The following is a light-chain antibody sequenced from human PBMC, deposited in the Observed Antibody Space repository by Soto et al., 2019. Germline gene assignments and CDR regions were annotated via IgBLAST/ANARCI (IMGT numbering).Light chain of an antibody. J-gene: IGKJ5*01. V-gene: IGKV3-11*01. CDR1: QSVGNN. CDR3: QQRSNPIT. Sequence: EIVLTQSPGTLSLSPGERATLSCRASQSVGNNLAWYQQKPGQAPRLLIYDASNRATGIPARFSGSGSGTDFTLTISSLEPEDFAVYYCQQRSNPITFGQGTRLEI. CDR2: DAS.